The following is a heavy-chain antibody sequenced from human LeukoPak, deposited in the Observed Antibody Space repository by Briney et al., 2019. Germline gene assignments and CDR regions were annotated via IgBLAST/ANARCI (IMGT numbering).Heavy chain of an antibody. J-gene: IGHJ3*02. D-gene: IGHD3-9*01. V-gene: IGHV4-34*01. Sequence: PSETLSLTCAVYGGSFSGYYWSWIRQPPGKGLEWIGEINHSGSTNYNPSLKSRVTISVDTSKNQFSLKLSSVTAADTAVYYCARGGLRYFDWLSHSAFDIWGQGTMVTVSS. CDR3: ARGGLRYFDWLSHSAFDI. CDR2: INHSGST. CDR1: GGSFSGYY.